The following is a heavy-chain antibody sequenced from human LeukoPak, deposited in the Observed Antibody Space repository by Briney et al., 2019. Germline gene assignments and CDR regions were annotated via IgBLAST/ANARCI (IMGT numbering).Heavy chain of an antibody. CDR3: ARDSGGSSGWYYFDY. CDR2: ISSGSHYI. J-gene: IGHJ4*02. CDR1: GFTFSSYS. Sequence: GGSLRLSCAASGFTFSSYSMNWVRQAPGKGLEWVSSISSGSHYIDYADSVKGRFTISRDNSKNTLYLQMNSLRAEDTAVYYCARDSGGSSGWYYFDYWGQGTLVTVSS. V-gene: IGHV3-21*01. D-gene: IGHD6-19*01.